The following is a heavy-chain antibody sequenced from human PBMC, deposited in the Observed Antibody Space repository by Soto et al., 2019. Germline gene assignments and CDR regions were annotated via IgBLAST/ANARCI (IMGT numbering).Heavy chain of an antibody. CDR3: ATKGGIAARPGYYYYYMDV. CDR1: GGSISSYY. D-gene: IGHD6-6*01. Sequence: SETLSLTCTVSGGSISSYYWSWIRQPPGKGLEWIGYIYYSGSTNYNPSLKSRVTISVDTSKNQFSLKLSSVTAADTAVYYCATKGGIAARPGYYYYYMDVWGKGTTVTVSS. V-gene: IGHV4-59*08. CDR2: IYYSGST. J-gene: IGHJ6*03.